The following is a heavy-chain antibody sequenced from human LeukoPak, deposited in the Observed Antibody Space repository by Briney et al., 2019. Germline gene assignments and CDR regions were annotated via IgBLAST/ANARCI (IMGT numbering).Heavy chain of an antibody. V-gene: IGHV3-21*01. Sequence: GGSLRLSCAASGFTFSSYSMNWVRQAPGKGLEWVSSISSSSSYIYYADSVKGRFTISRDNAKNSLYPQMNSLRAEDTAVYYCARGLGTDGYPDYWGQGTLVTVSS. CDR3: ARGLGTDGYPDY. CDR1: GFTFSSYS. J-gene: IGHJ4*02. CDR2: ISSSSSYI. D-gene: IGHD5-24*01.